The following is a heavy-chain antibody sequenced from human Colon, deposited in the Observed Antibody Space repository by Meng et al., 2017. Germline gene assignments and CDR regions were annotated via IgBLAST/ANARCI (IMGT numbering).Heavy chain of an antibody. J-gene: IGHJ4*02. CDR3: ASRPAAFRTYYFDY. V-gene: IGHV4-34*01. CDR2: IYHSGTT. CDR1: GGSVSRDF. Sequence: QGQLQQWGARLLKPSETLSLSCDVYGGSVSRDFCSWIRQTPGKGLEWIGEIYHSGTTNYNASLKSRVTISVDRSNNQFSLNLRSLTAADTATYYCASRPAAFRTYYFDYWGQGTLVTVSS. D-gene: IGHD2-21*02.